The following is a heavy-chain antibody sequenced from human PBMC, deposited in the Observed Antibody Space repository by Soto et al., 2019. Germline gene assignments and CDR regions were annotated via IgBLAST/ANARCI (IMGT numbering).Heavy chain of an antibody. CDR3: ASMIGDPVLSFDS. CDR2: IFYSGST. CDR1: GGSISSYY. Sequence: QVQLQESGPGLVKPSETLSLTCTVSGGSISSYYWSWIRQPPGKGLECIGFIFYSGSTSYNPSLKSRVPIPIDTSEYQFSLKLNSVTAADTAVYYCASMIGDPVLSFDSWGQGTLVAVSS. D-gene: IGHD3-10*02. J-gene: IGHJ5*01. V-gene: IGHV4-59*01.